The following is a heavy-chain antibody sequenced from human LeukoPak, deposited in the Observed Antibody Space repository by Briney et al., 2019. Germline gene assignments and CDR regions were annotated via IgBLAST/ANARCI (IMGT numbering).Heavy chain of an antibody. V-gene: IGHV1-18*04. D-gene: IGHD3-3*01. CDR1: GYTFTSYH. J-gene: IGHJ4*02. CDR3: ARAVFGVVFYFDY. CDR2: ISAYNGNT. Sequence: ASVKVSCKASGYTFTSYHMHWVRQAPGQGLEWMGWISAYNGNTNYAQKLQGRVTMTTDTSTSTAYMELRSLRSDDTAVYYCARAVFGVVFYFDYWGQGTLVTVSS.